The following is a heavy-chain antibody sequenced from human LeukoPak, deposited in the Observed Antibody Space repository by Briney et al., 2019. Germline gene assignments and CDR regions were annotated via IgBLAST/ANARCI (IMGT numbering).Heavy chain of an antibody. CDR1: GFTFSSYA. CDR3: ARVPGDV. CDR2: ISSSSSTI. J-gene: IGHJ6*04. V-gene: IGHV3-48*04. Sequence: PGGSLRLSCAASGFTFSSYAMSWVRQAPGKGLEWVSYISSSSSTIYYADSVKGRFTISRDNAKNSLYLQMNSLRAEDTAVYYCARVPGDVWGKGTTVTVSS.